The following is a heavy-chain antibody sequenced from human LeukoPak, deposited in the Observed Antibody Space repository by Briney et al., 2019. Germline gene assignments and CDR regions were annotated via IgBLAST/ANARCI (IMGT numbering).Heavy chain of an antibody. Sequence: GASVKVSCKASGYTFTSYGSSWVRQAPGQGLEWMGWISAYNGNTNYAQKLQGRVTMTTDTSTSTAYMELRSLRSDDTAVYYCARDWGRALWFGELFDYYYYGMDVWGQGTTVTVSS. CDR2: ISAYNGNT. V-gene: IGHV1-18*01. CDR1: GYTFTSYG. D-gene: IGHD3-10*01. J-gene: IGHJ6*02. CDR3: ARDWGRALWFGELFDYYYYGMDV.